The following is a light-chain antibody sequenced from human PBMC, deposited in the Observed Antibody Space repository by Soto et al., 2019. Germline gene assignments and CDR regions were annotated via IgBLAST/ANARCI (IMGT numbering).Light chain of an antibody. Sequence: QSALTQPASVSGSPGQSITISCTGTSSDVGLYDYVSWYQHLPGKAPKLIIYEVTYRPSGVSTRFSGSKSGNTASLTISGLQTEDEADYYCGSYTSTIPPYVFGTGTKPPS. V-gene: IGLV2-14*01. CDR1: SSDVGLYDY. J-gene: IGLJ1*01. CDR2: EVT. CDR3: GSYTSTIPPYV.